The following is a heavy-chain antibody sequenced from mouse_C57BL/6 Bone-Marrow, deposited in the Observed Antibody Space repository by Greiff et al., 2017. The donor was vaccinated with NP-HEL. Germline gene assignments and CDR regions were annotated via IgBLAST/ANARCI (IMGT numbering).Heavy chain of an antibody. CDR1: GYTFTSYW. CDR3: ARSSTVTTVVAHFDY. V-gene: IGHV1-55*01. J-gene: IGHJ2*01. CDR2: IYPGSGST. Sequence: VQLQQPGAELVKPGASVKMSCKASGYTFTSYWITWVKQRPGQGLEWIGDIYPGSGSTNYNEKFKSKATLTVDTSSSTAYMQLSSLTSEDSAVYYCARSSTVTTVVAHFDYWGQGTTLTVSS. D-gene: IGHD1-1*01.